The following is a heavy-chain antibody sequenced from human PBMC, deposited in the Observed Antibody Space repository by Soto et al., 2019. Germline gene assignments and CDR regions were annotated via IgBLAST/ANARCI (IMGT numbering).Heavy chain of an antibody. D-gene: IGHD3-3*01. Sequence: SVKVSCKASGGTFSSYAISWVRQAPGQGLEWMGGIIPIFGTANYAQKFQGRVTITADESTSTAYMELSSLRSEDTAVYYCARADSYYDFWSGYYTRNYYYGMDVWGQGTTVTVSS. CDR1: GGTFSSYA. J-gene: IGHJ6*02. CDR3: ARADSYYDFWSGYYTRNYYYGMDV. V-gene: IGHV1-69*13. CDR2: IIPIFGTA.